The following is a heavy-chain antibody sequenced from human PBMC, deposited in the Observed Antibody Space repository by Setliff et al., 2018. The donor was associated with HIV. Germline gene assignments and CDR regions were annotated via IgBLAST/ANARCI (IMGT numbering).Heavy chain of an antibody. Sequence: TLSLTCTVSGGSITGYYWNWIRQPPGKGLEWIGHIYYNGNTNYNPSLKSRGTISVDTSKNQFSLKLTSVTAADTAVYYCAREIYGGNSRPCDYWGQGTLVTVSS. D-gene: IGHD4-17*01. CDR1: GGSITGYY. J-gene: IGHJ4*02. V-gene: IGHV4-59*01. CDR3: AREIYGGNSRPCDY. CDR2: IYYNGNT.